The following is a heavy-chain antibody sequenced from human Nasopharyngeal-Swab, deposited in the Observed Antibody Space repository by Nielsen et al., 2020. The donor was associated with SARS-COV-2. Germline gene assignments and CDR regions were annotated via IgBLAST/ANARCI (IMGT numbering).Heavy chain of an antibody. CDR3: ARDDSGTIAAAGPYYFDY. V-gene: IGHV3-48*03. CDR1: GFTFSSYE. Sequence: GESLKISCAASGFTFSSYEMNWVRQAPGKGLEWVSYISSSGSTIYYADSVKGRFTISRDNAKNSLYLQMNSLRAEDTAVYYCARDDSGTIAAAGPYYFDYWGQGTLVTVSS. D-gene: IGHD6-13*01. J-gene: IGHJ4*02. CDR2: ISSSGSTI.